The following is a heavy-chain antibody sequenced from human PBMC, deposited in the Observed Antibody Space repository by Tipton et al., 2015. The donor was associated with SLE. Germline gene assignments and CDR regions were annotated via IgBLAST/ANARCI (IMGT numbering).Heavy chain of an antibody. CDR1: GYSISSGFY. Sequence: TLSLTCAVSGYSISSGFYWGWIRQPPGKGLEWIGSFSHSGSTYYNASLKSRVTMFVDTSKNQFSLRLSSVTAADTAVFYCARIHYYDSSGYYYYFDYWGQGTLVTVSS. J-gene: IGHJ4*02. CDR2: FSHSGST. V-gene: IGHV4-38-2*01. CDR3: ARIHYYDSSGYYYYFDY. D-gene: IGHD3-22*01.